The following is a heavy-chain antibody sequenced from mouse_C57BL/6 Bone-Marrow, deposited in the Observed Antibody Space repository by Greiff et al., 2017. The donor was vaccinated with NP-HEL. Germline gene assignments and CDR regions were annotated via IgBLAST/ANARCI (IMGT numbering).Heavy chain of an antibody. J-gene: IGHJ2*01. CDR3: ARKVATNFDY. Sequence: QVQLKQSGPELVKPGASVKISCKASGYAFSSSWMNWVKQRPGKGLEWIGRIYPGDGDTNYNGKFKGKATLTADKSSSTAYMQLSSLTSEDSAVYFCARKVATNFDYWGQGTTLTVSS. V-gene: IGHV1-82*01. D-gene: IGHD1-1*01. CDR1: GYAFSSSW. CDR2: IYPGDGDT.